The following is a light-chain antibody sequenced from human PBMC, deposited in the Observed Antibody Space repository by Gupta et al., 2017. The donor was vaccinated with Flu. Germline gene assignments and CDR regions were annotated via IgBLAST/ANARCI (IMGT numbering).Light chain of an antibody. CDR2: LNSDGSH. CDR1: SGHSSYA. V-gene: IGLV4-69*01. Sequence: QLVLTQSPSASASLGASVKLTCTLSSGHSSYAIAWHQQQPEKGPRYLMKLNSDGSHSKGDGIPDRFSGSSSGAERYLTISSLQSEDEADYYCQTWGNGAVVFGGGTNLTVL. J-gene: IGLJ2*01. CDR3: QTWGNGAVV.